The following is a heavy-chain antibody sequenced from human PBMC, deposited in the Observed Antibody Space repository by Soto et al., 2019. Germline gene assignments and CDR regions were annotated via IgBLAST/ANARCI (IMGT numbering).Heavy chain of an antibody. CDR3: ARRYGSAFDI. CDR1: EGSVSSSSYY. J-gene: IGHJ3*02. Sequence: PSETLSLTCTVSEGSVSSSSYYWSWIRQPPGKGLEWIGYIYYSGSTNYNPSLKSRVTISVDTSKNQFSLKLSSVTAADTAVYYCARRYGSAFDIWGQGTMVTVS. CDR2: IYYSGST. V-gene: IGHV4-61*01. D-gene: IGHD3-10*01.